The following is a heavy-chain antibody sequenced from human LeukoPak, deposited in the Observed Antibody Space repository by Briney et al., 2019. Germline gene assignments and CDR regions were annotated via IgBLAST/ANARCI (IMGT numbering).Heavy chain of an antibody. D-gene: IGHD6-19*01. J-gene: IGHJ5*02. Sequence: TSVKVSCKASGFTFTSSAMQWVRQARGQRLEWIGWIVVGSGNTNYAQKFQERVTITRDMSTSTAYMELSSLRSEDTAVYYRAAARESPRYSSGWYGFDPWGQGTLVTVSS. CDR1: GFTFTSSA. V-gene: IGHV1-58*02. CDR3: AAARESPRYSSGWYGFDP. CDR2: IVVGSGNT.